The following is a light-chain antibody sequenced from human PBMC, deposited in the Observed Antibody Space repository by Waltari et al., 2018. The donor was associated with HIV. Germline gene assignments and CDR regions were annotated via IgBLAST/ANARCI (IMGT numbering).Light chain of an antibody. J-gene: IGLJ2*01. CDR3: SSYASTTTSHVV. CDR1: NSDVGGYDY. V-gene: IGLV2-14*03. Sequence: QSALTQPASVSGSPGQSINISCTGTNSDVGGYDYVSCYHKYPGKAPKLIIFDVRSRPSGVSHRFAGSKSGNAASLAISGLQAEDEADFYCSSYASTTTSHVVFGGGTKLTVL. CDR2: DVR.